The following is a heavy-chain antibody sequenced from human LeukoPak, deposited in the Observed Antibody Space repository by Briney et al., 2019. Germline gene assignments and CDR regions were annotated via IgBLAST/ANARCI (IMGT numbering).Heavy chain of an antibody. CDR2: IIPIFGTA. V-gene: IGHV1-69*05. J-gene: IGHJ4*02. CDR3: ARDEGEKQPLDY. D-gene: IGHD6-13*01. Sequence: RSSVMVSCKASGGTFSSYAISWVRQAPGQGLEWMGRIIPIFGTANYAQKFQGRVTITTDESTSTAYMELSSLRSEDTAVYYCARDEGEKQPLDYWGQGTLVTVSS. CDR1: GGTFSSYA.